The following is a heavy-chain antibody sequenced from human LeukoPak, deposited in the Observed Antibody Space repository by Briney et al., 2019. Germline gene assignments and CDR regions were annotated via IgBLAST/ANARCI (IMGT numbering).Heavy chain of an antibody. CDR2: ISGSGGST. CDR3: AKNVNSDILTGRIDY. J-gene: IGHJ4*02. V-gene: IGHV3-23*01. Sequence: GGSLRLSCAASGFTFSSYAMSWVRQAPGKGLEWVSAISGSGGSTYYADSVKGRFTISRDNSKNTLYLQMNSLRAEDTAVYYCAKNVNSDILTGRIDYWGQGNLVTVSS. CDR1: GFTFSSYA. D-gene: IGHD3-9*01.